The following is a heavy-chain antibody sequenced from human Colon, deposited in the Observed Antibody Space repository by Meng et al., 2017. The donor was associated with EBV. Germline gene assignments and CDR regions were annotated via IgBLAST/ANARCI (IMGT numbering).Heavy chain of an antibody. Sequence: EVQLVESGVGLVQPGGSLRLSCAASGFTFSNYWMHWVRQAPGKGLVWVSRIKNDGSFTAYADSVKGRFTISRDNAKNTLYLQMNSLRAEDTAVYYCAKSDYFDNWGQGTLVTVSS. J-gene: IGHJ4*02. CDR3: AKSDYFDN. CDR1: GFTFSNYW. CDR2: IKNDGSFT. V-gene: IGHV3-74*01.